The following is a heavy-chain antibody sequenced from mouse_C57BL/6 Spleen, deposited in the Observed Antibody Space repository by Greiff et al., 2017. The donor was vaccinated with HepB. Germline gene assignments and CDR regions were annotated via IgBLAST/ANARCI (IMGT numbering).Heavy chain of an antibody. CDR2: ISYDGSN. J-gene: IGHJ1*03. CDR1: GYSITSGYY. D-gene: IGHD1-1*01. Sequence: ESGPGLVKPSQSLSLTCSVTGYSITSGYYWNWIRQFPGNKLEWMGYISYDGSNNYNPSLKNRISITRDTSKNQFFLKLNSVTTEDTATYYCARDYYLRYFDVWGTGTTVTVSS. V-gene: IGHV3-6*01. CDR3: ARDYYLRYFDV.